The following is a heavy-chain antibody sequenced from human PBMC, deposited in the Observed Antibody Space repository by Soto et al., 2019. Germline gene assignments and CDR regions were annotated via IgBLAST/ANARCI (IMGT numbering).Heavy chain of an antibody. CDR3: AKDTGEGPQQPAHLPYTYGMDV. Sequence: GGSLRLSCAASGFTFDDYAMHWVRQAPGKGLEWVSGNSWNSGSIGYADSVKGRFTISRDNAKNSLYLQMNSLRAEDTALYYCAKDTGEGPQQPAHLPYTYGMDVWGQGTTVTVSS. CDR2: NSWNSGSI. J-gene: IGHJ6*02. CDR1: GFTFDDYA. D-gene: IGHD3-16*01. V-gene: IGHV3-9*01.